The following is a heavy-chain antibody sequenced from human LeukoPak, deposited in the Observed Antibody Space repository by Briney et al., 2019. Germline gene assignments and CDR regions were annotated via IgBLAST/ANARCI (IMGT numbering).Heavy chain of an antibody. V-gene: IGHV1-2*02. CDR2: INPNSGGT. D-gene: IGHD1-14*01. Sequence: GASVKVSCKASGYTFTGYYMHWVRQAPGQGLEWMGWINPNSGGTNYAQKFQGRVTMTRDTSISTAYMELSRLRSDDTAVYYCARRQVGRANPFDYWGQGTLVTVSS. J-gene: IGHJ4*02. CDR3: ARRQVGRANPFDY. CDR1: GYTFTGYY.